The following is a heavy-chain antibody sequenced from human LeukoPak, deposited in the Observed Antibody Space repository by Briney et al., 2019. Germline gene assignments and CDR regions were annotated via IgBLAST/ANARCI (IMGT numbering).Heavy chain of an antibody. V-gene: IGHV4-59*01. CDR1: GGSISTYY. CDR2: SHYSGST. CDR3: ARGSGSYYRYDY. Sequence: SETLSLTCTVSGGSISTYYWSWIRQPPGKGLEWIGCSHYSGSTNYNPSLKSRVTISVDTSKNQFSLKLSSVTAADTAVYYCARGSGSYYRYDYWGQGTLVTVSS. D-gene: IGHD1-26*01. J-gene: IGHJ4*02.